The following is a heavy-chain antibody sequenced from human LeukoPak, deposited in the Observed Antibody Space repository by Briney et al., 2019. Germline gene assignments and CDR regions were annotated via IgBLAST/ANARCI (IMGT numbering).Heavy chain of an antibody. CDR1: GGSISGDDYY. V-gene: IGHV4-30-4*01. CDR3: ATYGDPDVFDI. D-gene: IGHD4-17*01. Sequence: SETLSFTCTVSGGSISGDDYYWSWIRQPPGKGLEWIGYIYYSGSTYYNPSLKSRVTKLVDTSKNQFSLKLSSVTAADTAVYYCATYGDPDVFDIWGQGTMVTVSS. CDR2: IYYSGST. J-gene: IGHJ3*02.